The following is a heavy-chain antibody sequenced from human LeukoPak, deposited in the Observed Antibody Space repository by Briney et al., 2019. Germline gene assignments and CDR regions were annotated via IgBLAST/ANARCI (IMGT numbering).Heavy chain of an antibody. D-gene: IGHD5-12*01. Sequence: PSQTLSLTCTVSGGSISSSSYYWSWIRQPPGKGLEWIGEINHSGSTNYNPSLKSRVTISVDTSKNQFSLKLSSVTAADTAVYYCARPRRGSPFDPWGQGTLVTVSS. V-gene: IGHV4-39*07. CDR1: GGSISSSSYY. CDR3: ARPRRGSPFDP. CDR2: INHSGST. J-gene: IGHJ5*02.